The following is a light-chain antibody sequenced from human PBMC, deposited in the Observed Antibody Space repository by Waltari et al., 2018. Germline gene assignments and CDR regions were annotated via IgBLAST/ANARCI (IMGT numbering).Light chain of an antibody. Sequence: IVMPQSPLSLPCTPGDPASIPCRSSQSLLHSNTYSYLYWYLPKPGQSPQLLLHLGSNRASGVPDRFSGRGSGTDFTLNISRVEADDVGIYYCMQSLQTPLTFGQGTKVEIK. CDR1: QSLLHSNTYSY. J-gene: IGKJ1*01. CDR3: MQSLQTPLT. V-gene: IGKV2-28*01. CDR2: LGS.